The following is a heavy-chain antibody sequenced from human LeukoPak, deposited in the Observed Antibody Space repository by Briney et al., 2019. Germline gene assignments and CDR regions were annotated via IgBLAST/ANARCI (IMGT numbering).Heavy chain of an antibody. CDR1: GYTFTSHS. J-gene: IGHJ4*02. V-gene: IGHV1-46*01. Sequence: ASVKVSCKASGYTFTSHSISWVRQAPGQGLEWMGIINPAGGSTTYAQKFQGSRLTLTRDTSTSTVYMEPSSLRSEDTAVYYCARGRGVHDSHTYDYFDYWGQGSLVTVSS. D-gene: IGHD3-22*01. CDR2: INPAGGST. CDR3: ARGRGVHDSHTYDYFDY.